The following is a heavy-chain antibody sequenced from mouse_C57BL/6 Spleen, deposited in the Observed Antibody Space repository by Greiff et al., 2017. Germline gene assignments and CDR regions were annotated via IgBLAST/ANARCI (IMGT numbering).Heavy chain of an antibody. CDR1: GFTFSSYA. CDR3: ARARSQLGLPYYAMDY. Sequence: EVKLVESGGGLVKPGGSLKLSCAASGFTFSSYAMSWVRQTPEQRLEWVATISDGGSYTYYPDNVKGRFTISRDKAKDNLYLQMGHLKSEDTAMYYCARARSQLGLPYYAMDYWGQGTSVTVSS. D-gene: IGHD3-1*01. CDR2: ISDGGSYT. V-gene: IGHV5-4*03. J-gene: IGHJ4*01.